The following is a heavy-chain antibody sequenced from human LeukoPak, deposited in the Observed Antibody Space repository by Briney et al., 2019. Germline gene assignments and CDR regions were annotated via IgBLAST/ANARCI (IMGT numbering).Heavy chain of an antibody. CDR2: INNNGDIT. D-gene: IGHD3-3*01. J-gene: IGHJ4*02. V-gene: IGHV3-64*01. Sequence: PGGSLRLSCAASGFTFSTYAMHWVRQAPGKGLEYVSAINNNGDITYYANSVKGRFTISRDNSKNTLYLQMGSLRTEDMAVHYCARIRVTIFGGIDYWGQGTLVTVSS. CDR1: GFTFSTYA. CDR3: ARIRVTIFGGIDY.